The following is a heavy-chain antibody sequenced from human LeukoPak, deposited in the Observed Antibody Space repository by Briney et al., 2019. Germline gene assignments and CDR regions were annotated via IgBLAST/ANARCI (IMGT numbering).Heavy chain of an antibody. CDR3: ASLPRSGYDFWSGYP. CDR1: GGSISSSSYY. D-gene: IGHD3-3*01. J-gene: IGHJ4*02. CDR2: IYYSGST. Sequence: PSETLSLTCTVAGGSISSSSYYWGWIRQPPGKGLEWIGSIYYSGSTYYNPSLKSRVTISVDTSKNQFSLKLTSVTAADTAVYYCASLPRSGYDFWSGYPWGQGTLVTVSS. V-gene: IGHV4-39*01.